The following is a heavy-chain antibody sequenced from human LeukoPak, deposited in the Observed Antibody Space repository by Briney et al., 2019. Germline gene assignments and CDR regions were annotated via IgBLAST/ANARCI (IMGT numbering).Heavy chain of an antibody. Sequence: PSETLSLTCTVSGDSISISSYYWGWIRQPPGKGLEWIGSVHHSGSTYYTPSLKSRVTISVDTSKNQFSLKLSSVTAADTAVYQCARLYYYGSGSYLSGLDIGGQGTMVTVSS. D-gene: IGHD3-10*01. J-gene: IGHJ3*02. CDR3: ARLYYYGSGSYLSGLDI. CDR1: GDSISISSYY. CDR2: VHHSGST. V-gene: IGHV4-39*01.